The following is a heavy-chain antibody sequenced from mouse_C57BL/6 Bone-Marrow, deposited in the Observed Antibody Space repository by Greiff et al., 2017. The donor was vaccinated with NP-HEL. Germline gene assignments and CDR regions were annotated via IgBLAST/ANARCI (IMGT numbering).Heavy chain of an antibody. V-gene: IGHV1-59*01. J-gene: IGHJ3*01. D-gene: IGHD4-1*01. CDR2: IDPSDSYT. Sequence: QVQLQQPGAELVRPGPSVKLSCKASGYTFTSYWMHWVKQRPGQGLEWIGVIDPSDSYTNYNQKFKGKATLTVDTSSSTAYMQLSSLTSEDSAVYYCARGGLIGTDFFAYWGQGTLVTVSA. CDR3: ARGGLIGTDFFAY. CDR1: GYTFTSYW.